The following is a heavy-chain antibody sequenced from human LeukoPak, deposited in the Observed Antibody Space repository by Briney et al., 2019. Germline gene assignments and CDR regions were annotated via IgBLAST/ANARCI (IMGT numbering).Heavy chain of an antibody. CDR1: GGSFSGYY. CDR2: IYHSGRT. V-gene: IGHV4-34*01. J-gene: IGHJ5*02. CDR3: ASIYSSSWFLNWFDP. Sequence: SETLSLTCAVYGGSFSGYYWSWIRQPPGKGLECIGSIYHSGRTYYNPSLKSRVTISVDTSKNQFSLKLNSVTAADTAVYYCASIYSSSWFLNWFDPWGQGTLVTVSS. D-gene: IGHD6-13*01.